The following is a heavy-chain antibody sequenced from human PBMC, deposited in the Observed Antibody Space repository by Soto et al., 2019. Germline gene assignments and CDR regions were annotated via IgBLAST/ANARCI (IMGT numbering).Heavy chain of an antibody. J-gene: IGHJ4*02. CDR3: AREDSGSKTGVFDY. V-gene: IGHV3-53*01. CDR2: FYSGGTT. D-gene: IGHD2-2*01. Sequence: EVQLVESGGGLIQPGGSLRLSCAASGLTVSSNQMNWVRQAPGKGLEWVSVFYSGGTTYTADSVKGRFTISRDNSKNTLYLQMNSLRAEDTAMYYCAREDSGSKTGVFDYWGQGTLVTVSS. CDR1: GLTVSSNQ.